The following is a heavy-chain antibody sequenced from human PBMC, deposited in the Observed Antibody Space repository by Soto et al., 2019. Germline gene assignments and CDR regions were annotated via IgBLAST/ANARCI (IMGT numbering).Heavy chain of an antibody. D-gene: IGHD3-3*01. CDR1: GFTFSSYG. Sequence: QVQLVESGGGVVQPGRSLRLSCAASGFTFSSYGMHWVRQAPGKGLEWVAVISYDGSNKYYADSVKGRFTISRDNSKNTLYLQMNSLRAEDTAVYYCAKDDAIFGVAFFDYWGQGTLVTVSS. CDR2: ISYDGSNK. V-gene: IGHV3-30*18. J-gene: IGHJ4*02. CDR3: AKDDAIFGVAFFDY.